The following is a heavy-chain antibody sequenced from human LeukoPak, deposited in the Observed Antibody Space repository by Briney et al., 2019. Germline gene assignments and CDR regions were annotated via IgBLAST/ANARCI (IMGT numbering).Heavy chain of an antibody. D-gene: IGHD3-10*01. CDR2: IKSKTDGGKT. CDR1: GFPFSNAW. V-gene: IGHV3-15*01. J-gene: IGHJ4*02. Sequence: PGGSLRLSCAASGFPFSNAWMSWVRQAPGKGLEWGGRIKSKTDGGKTDYAAPVQGRFSISRDDSENTLYLQMNGLNTEDTAVYYCSTVSPYYGSGTTSPDSWGQGTLVVVSS. CDR3: STVSPYYGSGTTSPDS.